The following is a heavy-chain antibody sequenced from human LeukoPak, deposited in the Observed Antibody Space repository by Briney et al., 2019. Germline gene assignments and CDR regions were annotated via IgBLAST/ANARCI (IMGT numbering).Heavy chain of an antibody. D-gene: IGHD2-2*01. J-gene: IGHJ3*02. Sequence: SETLSLTCTVSGGSISSYYWSWIRQPPGKGLEWIGFIHYSGSSIYNPSLKSRVTMSVDTSKNQFSLKLSSVTAADTAVYYCARDCSTTCSYAFDMWGQGTMVTVSS. CDR2: IHYSGSS. CDR1: GGSISSYY. CDR3: ARDCSTTCSYAFDM. V-gene: IGHV4-59*01.